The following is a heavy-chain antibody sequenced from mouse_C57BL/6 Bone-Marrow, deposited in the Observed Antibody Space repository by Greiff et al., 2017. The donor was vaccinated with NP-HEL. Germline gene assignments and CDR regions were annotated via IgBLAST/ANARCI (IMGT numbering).Heavy chain of an antibody. V-gene: IGHV3-6*01. CDR3: AKEGTYGSDY. Sequence: VQLKESGPGLVKPSQSLSLTCSVTGYSITSGYYWNWIRQFPGNKLEWMGYISYDGSNNYNPSLKNRISITRDTSKNQVFLKLNSLTTEDTATYYCAKEGTYGSDYWGQGTTLTVSA. CDR1: GYSITSGYY. CDR2: ISYDGSN. J-gene: IGHJ2*01. D-gene: IGHD1-1*01.